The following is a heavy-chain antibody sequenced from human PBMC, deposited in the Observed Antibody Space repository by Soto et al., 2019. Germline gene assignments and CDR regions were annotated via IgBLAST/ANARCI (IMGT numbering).Heavy chain of an antibody. CDR2: MNPNSGNT. D-gene: IGHD6-13*01. V-gene: IGHV1-8*01. Sequence: QVQLVQSGAEVKKPGASVKVSCKASGYTFTSYDINWVRQATGQGLEWMGWMNPNSGNTGYAQKFQGRVTMPRNTSIRTAYMELVSLRSEDTAVYYCAGPIAVAGGSYYYGMDVWGQGATVTVSS. J-gene: IGHJ6*02. CDR1: GYTFTSYD. CDR3: AGPIAVAGGSYYYGMDV.